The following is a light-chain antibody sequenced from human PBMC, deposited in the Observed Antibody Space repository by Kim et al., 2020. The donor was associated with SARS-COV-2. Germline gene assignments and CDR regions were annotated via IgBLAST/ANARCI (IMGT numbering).Light chain of an antibody. V-gene: IGLV3-9*01. Sequence: SYELTQPLSVSVALGQTARITCGENNIGSKSVHWYQQRPGQAPVLVIYRDSNRPSGIPERFSASNSGKTATLTISRAQAGDEADYHCQVWDSRTVVFGTGTKVTVL. CDR2: RDS. J-gene: IGLJ1*01. CDR1: NIGSKS. CDR3: QVWDSRTVV.